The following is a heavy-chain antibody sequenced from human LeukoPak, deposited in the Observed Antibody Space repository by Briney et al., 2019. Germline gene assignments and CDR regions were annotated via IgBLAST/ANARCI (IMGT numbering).Heavy chain of an antibody. CDR1: GGSISTYY. CDR2: ISYSGST. J-gene: IGHJ5*02. Sequence: SETLSLTCTVSGGSISTYYWSWIRQPPGKGLEWIGYISYSGSTNYNPSLKSRLTMSVDTSKHHFSLNLRSVTAADTAVYYCARVRYCSGGSCSGAYWFDPWGQGTLVTVSS. CDR3: ARVRYCSGGSCSGAYWFDP. D-gene: IGHD2-15*01. V-gene: IGHV4-59*01.